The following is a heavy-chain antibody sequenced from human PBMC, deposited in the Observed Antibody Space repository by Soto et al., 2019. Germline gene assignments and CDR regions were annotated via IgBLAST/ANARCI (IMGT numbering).Heavy chain of an antibody. J-gene: IGHJ4*02. Sequence: QVQLVQSGAEVKKPGSSVKVSCKASGGTFSSYTISWVRQAPGQGLEWMGRIIPILGIANYAQKFQGRVTITADKSTSTAYMDLSSLRSEDTAVYYCARDYGSGWYDYWGQGTLVTVSS. D-gene: IGHD6-19*01. CDR2: IIPILGIA. V-gene: IGHV1-69*08. CDR3: ARDYGSGWYDY. CDR1: GGTFSSYT.